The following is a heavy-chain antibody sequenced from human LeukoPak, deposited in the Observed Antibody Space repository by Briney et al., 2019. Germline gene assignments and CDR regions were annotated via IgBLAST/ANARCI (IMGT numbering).Heavy chain of an antibody. CDR3: ARSPPRSSGYDAFDI. J-gene: IGHJ3*02. Sequence: SQTLSLTCTVSGGSISSGSYYWSWIRQPAGKGLEWIGRIYTSGSTNYNPSLKSRVTMSVDTSKNQFSLKLSSVTAADTAVYYCARSPPRSSGYDAFDIWGQGTMVTVSS. D-gene: IGHD3-22*01. CDR2: IYTSGST. V-gene: IGHV4-61*02. CDR1: GGSISSGSYY.